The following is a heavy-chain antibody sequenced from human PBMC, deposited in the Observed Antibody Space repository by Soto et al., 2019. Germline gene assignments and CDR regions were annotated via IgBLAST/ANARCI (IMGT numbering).Heavy chain of an antibody. V-gene: IGHV4-59*01. Sequence: TGSAGSPRPCDQRWCRHLPGKGLEWIGYIYYSGSTNYNPSLKSRVTISVDTSKNQFSLKLSSVTAADTAVYYCARVLVGSWNKGGYYYYGMDVWGQGTTVT. CDR3: ARVLVGSWNKGGYYYYGMDV. J-gene: IGHJ6*02. CDR2: IYYSGST. D-gene: IGHD6-13*01. CDR1: AGSPRPCD.